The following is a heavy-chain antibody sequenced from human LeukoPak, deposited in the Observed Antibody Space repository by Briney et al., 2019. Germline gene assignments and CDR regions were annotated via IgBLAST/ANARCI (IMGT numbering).Heavy chain of an antibody. D-gene: IGHD2-15*01. Sequence: PSETLSLTCTVSGGSISSYYWSWVRQPPGKGVEGSGYIYSSGSTNYNPSLKSRVTISVDTSKNQFSLKLSSVTAADTAVYYCARTPVVAATYYFDYWGQGTLVTVSS. V-gene: IGHV4-59*08. CDR2: IYSSGST. J-gene: IGHJ4*02. CDR3: ARTPVVAATYYFDY. CDR1: GGSISSYY.